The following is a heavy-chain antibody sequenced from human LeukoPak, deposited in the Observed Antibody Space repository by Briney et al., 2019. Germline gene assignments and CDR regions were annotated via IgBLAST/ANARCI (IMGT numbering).Heavy chain of an antibody. CDR1: GFTFSSYA. Sequence: QAGGSLRLSCAASGFTFSSYAMSWVRQAPGKGLEWVSAISGSGGSTYYADSVKGRFTISRDNAKNTLYLQMNSLRAEDTAVYYCARXXXXXSGNWFDPWGQGTLXT. V-gene: IGHV3-23*01. J-gene: IGHJ5*02. CDR3: ARXXXXXSGNWFDP. CDR2: ISGSGGST.